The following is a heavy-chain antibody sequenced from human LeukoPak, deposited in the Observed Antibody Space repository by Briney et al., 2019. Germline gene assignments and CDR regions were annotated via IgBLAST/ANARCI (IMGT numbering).Heavy chain of an antibody. Sequence: PGRSLRLSCAASGFTFSSYAMHWVRQAPGKGLEWVAVISYDGSNKYYAYSVKGRFTISRDNSKNTLYLQMNSLRAEYTAVYYCASRIAAAALYYYYGMDVWGQGTTVTVSS. CDR1: GFTFSSYA. D-gene: IGHD6-13*01. CDR2: ISYDGSNK. V-gene: IGHV3-30-3*01. J-gene: IGHJ6*02. CDR3: ASRIAAAALYYYYGMDV.